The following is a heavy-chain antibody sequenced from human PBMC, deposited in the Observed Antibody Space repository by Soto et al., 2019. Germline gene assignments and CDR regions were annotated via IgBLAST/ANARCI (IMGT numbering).Heavy chain of an antibody. CDR1: GFTFSDYY. Sequence: PGGSLRLSCAASGFTFSDYYMHWVRQAPGKGLEWVAVISYDGSNKYYADSVKGRFTISRDNSKNTLYLQMNSLRAEDTAVYYCAKDSPVGVPLMRDLHDWGQGTLVTVSS. V-gene: IGHV3-30*18. CDR2: ISYDGSNK. D-gene: IGHD2-8*01. J-gene: IGHJ1*01. CDR3: AKDSPVGVPLMRDLHD.